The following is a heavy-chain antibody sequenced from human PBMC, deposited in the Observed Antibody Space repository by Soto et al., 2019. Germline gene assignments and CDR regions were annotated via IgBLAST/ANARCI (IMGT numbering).Heavy chain of an antibody. J-gene: IGHJ4*02. CDR2: INAGNGNT. CDR3: ARGSPLFMGY. CDR1: GYTFTSYA. D-gene: IGHD3-10*01. Sequence: QVRLVQSGAEVKKPGASVKVSCKASGYTFTSYAMPWVRQAPGQRLEWMGWINAGNGNTKYSQKFQERVTITRDTSASPAYMELSSLRFYDTALYYCARGSPLFMGYWGQGTLVTVSS. V-gene: IGHV1-3*01.